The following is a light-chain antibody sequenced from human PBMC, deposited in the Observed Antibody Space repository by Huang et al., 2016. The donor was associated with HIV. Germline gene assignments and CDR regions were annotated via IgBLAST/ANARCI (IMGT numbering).Light chain of an antibody. CDR2: WAS. CDR3: HQYQESPPT. V-gene: IGKV4-1*01. J-gene: IGKJ4*01. CDR1: QSVLFASNNQNS. Sequence: DIVMTQSPASLTVSLGERATINCTSSQSVLFASNNQNSFNWYPQKPGQPPKLLIYWASTRESGVPDRFSGSGSGTQFTLTISSLQAEDVAVYWCHQYQESPPTFGGGTKLEIK.